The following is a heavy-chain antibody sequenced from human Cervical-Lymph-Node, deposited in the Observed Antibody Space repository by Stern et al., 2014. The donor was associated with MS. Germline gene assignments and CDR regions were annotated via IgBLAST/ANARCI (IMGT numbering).Heavy chain of an antibody. V-gene: IGHV1-69*04. J-gene: IGHJ6*02. CDR2: FIPFLGIT. CDR1: GGTFSSYT. D-gene: IGHD2-2*01. Sequence: VQLVESGAEVKKPGSSVKVSCKASGGTFSSYTISWVRQAPGQGLEWMGRFIPFLGITNYAQKFQGRVTITADKSTSTAYMELSSLRSEDTAVYYCARGGYCSSTSCYPYYYYGMDVWGQGTTVTVSS. CDR3: ARGGYCSSTSCYPYYYYGMDV.